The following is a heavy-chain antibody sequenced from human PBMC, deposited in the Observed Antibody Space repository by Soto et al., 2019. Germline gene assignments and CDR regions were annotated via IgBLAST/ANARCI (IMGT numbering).Heavy chain of an antibody. CDR1: GGTSGSGGYS. D-gene: IGHD3-3*02. Sequence: SETLSLTCTVFGGTSGSGGYSWSWIRQPPGKGLEWIGYIYHSGSTYYNPSPKSRVTISVDRSKNQFSLKLSSVTAADTAVYYCARGPPFLPWGQGTLVTVTS. J-gene: IGHJ5*02. CDR2: IYHSGST. CDR3: ARGPPFLP. V-gene: IGHV4-30-2*01.